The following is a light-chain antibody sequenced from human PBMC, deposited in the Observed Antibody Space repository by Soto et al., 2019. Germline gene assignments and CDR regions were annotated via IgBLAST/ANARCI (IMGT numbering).Light chain of an antibody. V-gene: IGKV3-20*01. J-gene: IGKJ5*01. Sequence: EIVLTQSPGTLSLSPGEEATLSFRASQSVDSNYLAWYQQKPGQTPRLIIYGASGRADGIPHRFSGSGFGTDFTLTVSKVEPEDFAVYYCQHYGTPRSVTFGQGTRPEIK. CDR2: GAS. CDR1: QSVDSNY. CDR3: QHYGTPRSVT.